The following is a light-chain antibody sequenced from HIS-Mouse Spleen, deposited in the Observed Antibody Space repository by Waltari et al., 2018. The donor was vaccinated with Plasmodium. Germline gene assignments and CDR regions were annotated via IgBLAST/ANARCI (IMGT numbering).Light chain of an antibody. CDR2: GAS. V-gene: IGKV3-15*01. J-gene: IGKJ3*01. CDR3: QQYNNWSFT. Sequence: EIVMTQSPATLSVSPGERATLSCRASQRVSSNLAWDQQKPGQAPRLLIYGASTRATGIPARVSGSGSGTEFTLTISSLQSEDFAVYYCQQYNNWSFTFGPGTKVDIK. CDR1: QRVSSN.